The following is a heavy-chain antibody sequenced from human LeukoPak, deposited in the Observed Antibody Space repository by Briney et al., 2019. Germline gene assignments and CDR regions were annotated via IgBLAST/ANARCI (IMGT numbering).Heavy chain of an antibody. CDR3: AREFGLRYFDWLLWGAFDI. Sequence: GGSLRLSCAASGFTFISYEMNSVRQAPGKGLEWGSYISSSGSTIYYADSVKGRFPISRDNANNSLYLQMNSLRAEDTAVYYCAREFGLRYFDWLLWGAFDIWGQGTMVTVSS. CDR1: GFTFISYE. J-gene: IGHJ3*02. D-gene: IGHD3-9*01. V-gene: IGHV3-48*03. CDR2: ISSSGSTI.